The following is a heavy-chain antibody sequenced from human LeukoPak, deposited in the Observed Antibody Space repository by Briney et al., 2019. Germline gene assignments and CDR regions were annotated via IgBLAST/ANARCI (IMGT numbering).Heavy chain of an antibody. CDR1: GGSISSYY. Sequence: PSETLSLTCTVSGGSISSYYWSWIRQPAGKGLEWIGRIYASGSTNYNPSLKSRVTMSLDTSKNRFSLNLSSVTAADTAVYYCARKALPGNWFDPWGQGTLVTVSS. CDR3: ARKALPGNWFDP. J-gene: IGHJ5*02. V-gene: IGHV4-4*07. CDR2: IYASGST.